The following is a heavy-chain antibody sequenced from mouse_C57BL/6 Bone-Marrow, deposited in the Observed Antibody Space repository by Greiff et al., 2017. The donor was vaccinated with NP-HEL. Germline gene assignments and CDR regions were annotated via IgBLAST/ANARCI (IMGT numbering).Heavy chain of an antibody. CDR1: GYTFTSYW. V-gene: IGHV1-53*01. CDR3: ARGGLYGNPYYYAMDY. D-gene: IGHD2-1*01. Sequence: QVQLKQPGTELVKPGASVKLSCKASGYTFTSYWMHWVKQRPGQGLEWIGNINPSNGGTNYNEKFKSKATLTVDKSSSTAYMQLSSLTSEDSAVYYCARGGLYGNPYYYAMDYWGQGTSVTVSS. CDR2: INPSNGGT. J-gene: IGHJ4*01.